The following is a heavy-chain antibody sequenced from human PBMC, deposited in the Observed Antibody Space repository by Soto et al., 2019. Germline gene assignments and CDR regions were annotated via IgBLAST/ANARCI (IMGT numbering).Heavy chain of an antibody. Sequence: QVQLVQSGAEVKKPGASVQVCCKASGYTFTSYGISSVRQAPGQGLEWMGWICSYNGNTKYAQKLQGRVTMTTDTATGTAYTEVMSLRSGDTAVYYCAGVGVDTATGYYYGMDSWGQGTPVTVSS. CDR2: ICSYNGNT. D-gene: IGHD5-18*01. J-gene: IGHJ6*02. V-gene: IGHV1-18*01. CDR1: GYTFTSYG. CDR3: AGVGVDTATGYYYGMDS.